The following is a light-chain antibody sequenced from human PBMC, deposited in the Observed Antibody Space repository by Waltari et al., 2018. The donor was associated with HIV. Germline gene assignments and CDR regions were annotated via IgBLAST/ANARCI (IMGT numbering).Light chain of an antibody. CDR1: QSVSSN. Sequence: EMMMRQTQATLSACPGERATSSCRASQSVSSNLALSQQNPGQAPRLLIYGASTRSTGIPARFSGIGSGPDFTLTITSLQSEDFALYSCQQYNNWPPQWTFGPGTKVEIK. V-gene: IGKV3-15*01. CDR2: GAS. CDR3: QQYNNWPPQWT. J-gene: IGKJ1*01.